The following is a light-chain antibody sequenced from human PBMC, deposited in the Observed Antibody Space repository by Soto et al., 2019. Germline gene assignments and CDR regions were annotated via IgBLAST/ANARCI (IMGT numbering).Light chain of an antibody. V-gene: IGKV1-39*01. CDR2: AAS. J-gene: IGKJ4*01. CDR3: QQSYSTPLT. CDR1: QSISSY. Sequence: DIQMTQSPSSLSASVGDRVTITCRASQSISSYLNWYQQKPGKAPKLLIYAASSLQSGVQSRFSGSGSGTDFNLTISSLQPEDFATYYCQQSYSTPLTFGGGTKVEIK.